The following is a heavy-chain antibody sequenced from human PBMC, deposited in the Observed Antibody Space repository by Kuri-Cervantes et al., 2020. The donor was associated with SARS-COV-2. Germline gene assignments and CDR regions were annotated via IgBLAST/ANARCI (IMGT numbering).Heavy chain of an antibody. CDR2: INPSIGST. D-gene: IGHD4-23*01. J-gene: IGHJ4*02. Sequence: ASVKVSCKASGYIFTTYHIHWVRQAPGQGLEWMGIINPSIGSTTYAQKFQGRVTVTRDTSTSTVYMELSSLRSEDTAVYYCASSVIKYGGNSPAIDYWGQGTLVTVSS. CDR3: ASSVIKYGGNSPAIDY. CDR1: GYIFTTYH. V-gene: IGHV1-46*01.